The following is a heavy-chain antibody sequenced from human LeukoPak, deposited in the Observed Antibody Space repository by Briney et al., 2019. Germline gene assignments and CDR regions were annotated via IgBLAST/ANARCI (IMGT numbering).Heavy chain of an antibody. V-gene: IGHV4-34*01. CDR2: INHSGST. CDR1: GGSFSGYY. J-gene: IGHJ4*02. D-gene: IGHD3-22*01. CDR3: ARDLYYYDSSGYFVY. Sequence: SETLSLTCAVYGGSFSGYYWSWIRQPPGKGLEWIGEINHSGSTNHNPSLKSRVTISVDTSKNQFSLKLSSVTAADTAVYYCARDLYYYDSSGYFVYWGQGTLVTVSS.